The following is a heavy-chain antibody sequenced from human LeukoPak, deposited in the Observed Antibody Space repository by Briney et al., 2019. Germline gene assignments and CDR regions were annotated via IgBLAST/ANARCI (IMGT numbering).Heavy chain of an antibody. J-gene: IGHJ4*02. V-gene: IGHV1-69*04. D-gene: IGHD6-13*01. CDR1: GGTFSSYA. CDR2: IVPVFGIA. CDR3: ARAGAAAAGMGY. Sequence: SVKVSCKASGGTFSSYAISWVRQAPGQGLEWMGRIVPVFGIANYAQKFQGRVTITADKSTSTAYMELSSLRSEDTAVYYCARAGAAAAGMGYWGQGTLVTVSS.